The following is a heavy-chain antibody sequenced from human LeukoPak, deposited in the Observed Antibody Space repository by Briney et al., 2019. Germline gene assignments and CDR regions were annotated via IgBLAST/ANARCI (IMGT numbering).Heavy chain of an antibody. D-gene: IGHD3-10*01. V-gene: IGHV4-39*07. CDR1: GGSISSSSYY. J-gene: IGHJ6*02. CDR3: ARERMVRGPKKSLGYYYGMDV. CDR2: IYYSGST. Sequence: PSETLSLTCTVSGGSISSSSYYWGWIRQPPGKGLEWIGSIYYSGSTYYNPSLKSRVTISVDTSKNQFSLKLSSVTAADTAVYYCARERMVRGPKKSLGYYYGMDVWGQGTTVTVSS.